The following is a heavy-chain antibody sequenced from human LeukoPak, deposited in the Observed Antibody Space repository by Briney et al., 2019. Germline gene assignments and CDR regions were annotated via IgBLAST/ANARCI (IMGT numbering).Heavy chain of an antibody. CDR2: MNPTSGDT. D-gene: IGHD3-10*01. V-gene: IGHV1-8*01. J-gene: IGHJ4*02. CDR1: VYTFTIYD. CDR3: ARSPVGVRKKHDF. Sequence: GASVTVSFTSSVYTFTIYDINWVRQATGQGLEWMGWMNPTSGDTGYAQNFQGRGTMTRDTSISTAYMELNSLTSEDTAVYYCARSPVGVRKKHDFWGQGTLVIVSS.